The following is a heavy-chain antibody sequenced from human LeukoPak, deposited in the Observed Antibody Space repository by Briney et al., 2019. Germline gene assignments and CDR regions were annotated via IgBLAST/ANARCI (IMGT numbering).Heavy chain of an antibody. CDR1: GFTFINYW. Sequence: GGSLRLSCAASGFTFINYWMHWVRQAPGKGLEWVAVISYDGSNKYYADSVKGRFTISRDNSKNTLYLQMNSLRAEDTAVYYCAKGSPPRIAAALLRGYFDYWGQGTLVTVSS. J-gene: IGHJ4*02. CDR2: ISYDGSNK. CDR3: AKGSPPRIAAALLRGYFDY. V-gene: IGHV3-30*18. D-gene: IGHD6-13*01.